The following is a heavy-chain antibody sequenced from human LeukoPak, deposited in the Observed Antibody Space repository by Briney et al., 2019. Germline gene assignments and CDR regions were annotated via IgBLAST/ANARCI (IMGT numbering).Heavy chain of an antibody. CDR1: GDPVSSSSYF. CDR3: ARNPQGRYGGQSWAEYFQD. V-gene: IGHV4-61*01. CDR2: ISYSGST. J-gene: IGHJ1*01. Sequence: PSETLSLTCTVSGDPVSSSSYFWSWIRHPPGKGLEWVGYISYSGSTKYNPSLKGRVAISADTSKNQFSLHLNSVTAADTAVYYCARNPQGRYGGQSWAEYFQDWGQGTLVTVSA. D-gene: IGHD4-23*01.